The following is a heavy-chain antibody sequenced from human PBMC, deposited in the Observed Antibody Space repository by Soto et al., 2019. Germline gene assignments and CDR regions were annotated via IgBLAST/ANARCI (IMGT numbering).Heavy chain of an antibody. D-gene: IGHD2-8*02. V-gene: IGHV1-18*01. CDR2: INTYSDRT. CDR3: ARDYTGRGYFDH. CDR1: CYTFTNHG. Sequence: AEGQVGCKATCYTFTNHGIRWVRQAPGQGLEWLGWINTYSDRTNYAQEFQGRVSMTTEKSTSTVYMELRSLRSGDTALYYCARDYTGRGYFDHWGQGSLVTVSS. J-gene: IGHJ4*02.